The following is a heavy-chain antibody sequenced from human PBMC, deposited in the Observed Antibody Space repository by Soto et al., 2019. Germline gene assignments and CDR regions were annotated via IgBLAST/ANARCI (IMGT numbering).Heavy chain of an antibody. D-gene: IGHD3-10*01. V-gene: IGHV3-53*01. CDR3: ARDLLAPQNYYGSGSYHYSYYYYRMDV. J-gene: IGHJ6*02. CDR2: IYSGGST. CDR1: GFSFRNAW. Sequence: GGSLRLSCAASGFSFRNAWMSWVGQAPGKGLEWVSVIYSGGSTYYADSVKGRFTISRDNSKNTLYPQMNSLRAEDTAVYYCARDLLAPQNYYGSGSYHYSYYYYRMDVWGQGITVTVSS.